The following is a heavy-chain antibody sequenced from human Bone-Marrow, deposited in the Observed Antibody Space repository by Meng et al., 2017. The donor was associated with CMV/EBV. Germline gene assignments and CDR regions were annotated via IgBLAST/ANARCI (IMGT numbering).Heavy chain of an antibody. V-gene: IGHV3-11*01. J-gene: IGHJ5*02. CDR1: GFTFSDYY. CDR2: IGSDGKAI. D-gene: IGHD1-26*01. CDR3: ARGRAGSYPNWFDP. Sequence: ASGFTFSDYYMSWIRQVPGRGLGWISYIGSDGKAIYNAASMKGRFTISRDNTRSSLYLQMNSLRAEDTAVYYCARGRAGSYPNWFDPWGQGTLVTVSS.